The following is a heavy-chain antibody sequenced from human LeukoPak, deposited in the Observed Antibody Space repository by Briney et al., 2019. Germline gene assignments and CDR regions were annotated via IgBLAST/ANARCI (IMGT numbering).Heavy chain of an antibody. CDR1: GFTFSSYG. J-gene: IGHJ6*04. Sequence: GRSLRLSCAASGFTFSSYGMHWVRQAPGKGLEWVAVIWYDGSNKYYADSVKGRFTISRDNSKNTLYLQMNSLRAEDTAVYYRARDLQLWFEPYYYYYGMDVWGKGTTVTVSS. D-gene: IGHD5-18*01. CDR2: IWYDGSNK. V-gene: IGHV3-33*01. CDR3: ARDLQLWFEPYYYYYGMDV.